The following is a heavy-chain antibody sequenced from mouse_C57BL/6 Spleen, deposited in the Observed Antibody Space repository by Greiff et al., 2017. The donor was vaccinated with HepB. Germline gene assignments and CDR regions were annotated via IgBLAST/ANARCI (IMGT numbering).Heavy chain of an antibody. J-gene: IGHJ1*03. V-gene: IGHV1-26*01. CDR3: ARSKRYWYFDV. Sequence: EVQLQQSGPELVKPGASVKISCKASGYTFTDYYMNWVKQSHGKSLEWIGDINPNNGGTSYNQKFKGKATLTVDKSSSTAYMELRSRTSEDSAVYYCARSKRYWYFDVWGTGTTVTVSS. CDR1: GYTFTDYY. CDR2: INPNNGGT.